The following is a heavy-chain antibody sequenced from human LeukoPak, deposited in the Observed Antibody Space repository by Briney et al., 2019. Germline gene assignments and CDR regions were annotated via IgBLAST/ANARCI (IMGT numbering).Heavy chain of an antibody. D-gene: IGHD5-12*01. Sequence: ASVKVSCKASGYTFTGYYMHWVRQAPGQGLEWMGWINPNSGGTNYAQKFQGRVTMTRDTSISTAYMELSRLRSDDTAVYYCARVPPLRATNPFDPWGQGTLVTVSS. CDR1: GYTFTGYY. J-gene: IGHJ5*02. CDR2: INPNSGGT. CDR3: ARVPPLRATNPFDP. V-gene: IGHV1-2*02.